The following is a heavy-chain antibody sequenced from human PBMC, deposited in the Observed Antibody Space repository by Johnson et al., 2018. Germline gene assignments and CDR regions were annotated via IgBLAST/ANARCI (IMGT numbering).Heavy chain of an antibody. D-gene: IGHD5-24*01. V-gene: IGHV3-30*03. Sequence: QVQLVQSGGGVVQXGRSXRLXCAASGFTFSNYGMHWVRQAPGKGLEWVAVISYGGSYKYYADSVKGRFTIARDNSKNTLYLQMNSLRAEDTAVYYCARREMATINYYYYGMDVWGQGTTVTVSS. CDR1: GFTFSNYG. CDR2: ISYGGSYK. J-gene: IGHJ6*02. CDR3: ARREMATINYYYYGMDV.